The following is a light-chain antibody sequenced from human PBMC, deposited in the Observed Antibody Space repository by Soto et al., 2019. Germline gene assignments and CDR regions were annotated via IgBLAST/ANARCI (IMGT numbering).Light chain of an antibody. CDR1: QSVLHSSNKKNY. Sequence: DIVMTQSPDSLAVSLGERATINCKSRQSVLHSSNKKNYLAWYQQKPGQPPKLLIYWASTRESGVPDRFGGTGSRTDFTLNISSLHAKDVTVYSCQQYVTTPPYTFDQGTKLDIK. J-gene: IGKJ2*01. CDR2: WAS. CDR3: QQYVTTPPYT. V-gene: IGKV4-1*01.